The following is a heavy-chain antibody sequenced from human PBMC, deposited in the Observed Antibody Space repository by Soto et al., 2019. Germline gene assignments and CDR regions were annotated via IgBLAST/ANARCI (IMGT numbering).Heavy chain of an antibody. D-gene: IGHD3-16*01. CDR2: ISSSATTI. Sequence: QVQLVESGGGLVKPGGSLRLSCVASGFAFSDHYMTWIRQAPGKGLEWISYISSSATTIFYAESVRGRFSISRDNAKNSLFLQMNSLRVDDTAVYYCVRVGDLAYKDWGQGTRVTVSS. J-gene: IGHJ4*02. CDR3: VRVGDLAYKD. CDR1: GFAFSDHY. V-gene: IGHV3-11*01.